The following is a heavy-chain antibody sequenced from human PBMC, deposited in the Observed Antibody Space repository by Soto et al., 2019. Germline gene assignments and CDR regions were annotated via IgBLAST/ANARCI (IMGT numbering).Heavy chain of an antibody. V-gene: IGHV4-39*01. J-gene: IGHJ5*02. D-gene: IGHD3-16*02. Sequence: SETLSLTCTVSGGSISSSSYYWGWIRQPPGKGLEWIGSIYYSGSTYYNPSLKSRVTISVDTSKNQFSLKLSSVTAADTAVYYCARHVISVYDWFDPWGQGTLVTVSS. CDR2: IYYSGST. CDR3: ARHVISVYDWFDP. CDR1: GGSISSSSYY.